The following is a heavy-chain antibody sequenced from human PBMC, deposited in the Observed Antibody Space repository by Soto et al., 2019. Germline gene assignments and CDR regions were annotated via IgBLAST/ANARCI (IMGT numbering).Heavy chain of an antibody. D-gene: IGHD1-1*01. Sequence: ASVKVSFKASGYTSSDYYIHWVRQAPGQGLEWMGWINPNSGGTKYAPKFQGGVTMTRDTSITTAYMELSRLRSGDTAVYYCAREPATAKPEGVDFWGQGTLVTVSS. CDR1: GYTSSDYY. CDR3: AREPATAKPEGVDF. CDR2: INPNSGGT. V-gene: IGHV1-2*02. J-gene: IGHJ4*02.